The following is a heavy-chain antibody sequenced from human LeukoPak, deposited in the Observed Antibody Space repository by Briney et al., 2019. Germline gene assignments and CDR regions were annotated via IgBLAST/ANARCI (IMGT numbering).Heavy chain of an antibody. CDR3: ARVRSHNDYPYTSGWYGCFDY. CDR1: GFTFSNYW. Sequence: GGSLRLSCAASGFTFSNYWMTWVRQAPGKGLERVATIKKDGSDKYYVDSMKGRFAISRDNAKNSLFLQMNSLRADDTAVYYCARVRSHNDYPYTSGWYGCFDYWGQGIPVTVSS. CDR2: IKKDGSDK. V-gene: IGHV3-7*03. D-gene: IGHD6-19*01. J-gene: IGHJ4*02.